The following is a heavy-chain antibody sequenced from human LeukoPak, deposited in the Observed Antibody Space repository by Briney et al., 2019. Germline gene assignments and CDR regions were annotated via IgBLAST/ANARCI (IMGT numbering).Heavy chain of an antibody. J-gene: IGHJ4*02. D-gene: IGHD5-18*01. CDR2: IYYSGST. CDR3: AAYSGYGYGYFHY. Sequence: PSETLSLTCTVSGGSISNYYWSWTRQPPGKGLEWIGYIYYSGSTNYNPSLKSRVTISVDTSKNQFSLKLSSVTAADTAVYYCAAYSGYGYGYFHYWGQGTLVTVSS. V-gene: IGHV4-59*01. CDR1: GGSISNYY.